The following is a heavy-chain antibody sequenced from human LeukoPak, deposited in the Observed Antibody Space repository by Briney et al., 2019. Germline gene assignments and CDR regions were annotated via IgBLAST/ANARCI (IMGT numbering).Heavy chain of an antibody. D-gene: IGHD4-23*01. J-gene: IGHJ4*02. V-gene: IGHV4-39*07. CDR3: ARLDYSGNVAFDY. CDR2: IYYSGST. CDR1: GGSISSSSYY. Sequence: PSETLSLTCTVSGGSISSSSYYWGWIRQPPGKGLGWIGSIYYSGSTYYNPSLKSRVTISVDTSKNQFSLKLSSVTAADTAVYYCARLDYSGNVAFDYWGQGTLVTVSS.